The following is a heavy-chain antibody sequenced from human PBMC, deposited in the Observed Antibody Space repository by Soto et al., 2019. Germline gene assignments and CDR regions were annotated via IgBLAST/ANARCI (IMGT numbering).Heavy chain of an antibody. CDR1: GFTFSSYG. CDR3: AKDGRSAIYYYCGMDV. J-gene: IGHJ6*02. V-gene: IGHV3-30*18. Sequence: QVQLVESGGGVVQPGRSLRLSCAASGFTFSSYGMHWVRQAPGKGLEWVAVISYDGSNKYYADSVKGRFTISRDNSKNTLYLQMNSLRAEDTAVYYCAKDGRSAIYYYCGMDVWGQGTTVTVSS. CDR2: ISYDGSNK. D-gene: IGHD3-3*01.